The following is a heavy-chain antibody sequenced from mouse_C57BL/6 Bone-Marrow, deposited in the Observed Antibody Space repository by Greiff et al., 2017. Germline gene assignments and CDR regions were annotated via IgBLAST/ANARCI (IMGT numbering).Heavy chain of an antibody. D-gene: IGHD1-1*01. V-gene: IGHV1-55*01. CDR1: GYTFTSYW. Sequence: QVQLQQPGAELVKPGASVKMSCKASGYTFTSYWITWVKQRPGQGLEWIGDIYPGSGSTNYNEKFKSKATLTVDTSSSTAYMQPSSLTSEDSAVYYCARSYYYYGSFDVWGTGTTVTVSS. J-gene: IGHJ1*03. CDR2: IYPGSGST. CDR3: ARSYYYYGSFDV.